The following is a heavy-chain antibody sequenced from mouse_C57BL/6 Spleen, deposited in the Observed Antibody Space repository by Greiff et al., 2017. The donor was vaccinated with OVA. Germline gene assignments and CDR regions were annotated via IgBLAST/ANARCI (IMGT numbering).Heavy chain of an antibody. D-gene: IGHD1-1*01. Sequence: DVHLVESGGGLVQPGGSLKLSCAASGFTFSDYYMYWVRQTPEKRLEWVAYISNGGGSTYYPDTVKGRFTISRDNAKNTLYLQMSRLKSEDTAMYYCARHRYCGSSYEGYFDVWGTGTTVTVSS. CDR2: ISNGGGST. CDR3: ARHRYCGSSYEGYFDV. CDR1: GFTFSDYY. V-gene: IGHV5-12*01. J-gene: IGHJ1*03.